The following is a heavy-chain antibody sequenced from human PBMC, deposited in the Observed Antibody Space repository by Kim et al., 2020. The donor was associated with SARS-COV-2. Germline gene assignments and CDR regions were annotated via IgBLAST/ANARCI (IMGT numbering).Heavy chain of an antibody. CDR2: INHSGST. CDR3: ARGKGITMVRGVNRVWFDP. V-gene: IGHV4-34*01. Sequence: SETLSLTCAVYGGSFSGYYWSWIRQPPGKGLEWIGEINHSGSTNYNPSLKSRVTISVDTSKNQFSLKLSSVTAADTAVYYCARGKGITMVRGVNRVWFDPWGQGTLVTVSS. D-gene: IGHD3-10*01. CDR1: GGSFSGYY. J-gene: IGHJ5*02.